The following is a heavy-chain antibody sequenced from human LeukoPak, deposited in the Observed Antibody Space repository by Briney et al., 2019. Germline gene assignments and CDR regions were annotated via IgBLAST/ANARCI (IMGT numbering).Heavy chain of an antibody. CDR3: ARGPGEHKLELRRYNWFDP. CDR2: INLNSGGT. Sequence: GASGRVCCKASGYTFTRYYMHWVREAPGQGLEWRGWINLNSGGTIYAQRFHARVTMTRDTYIRTAYMEPSRLRSDDTAVSYCARGPGEHKLELRRYNWFDPWGQGTLVTVSS. CDR1: GYTFTRYY. D-gene: IGHD1-7*01. J-gene: IGHJ5*02. V-gene: IGHV1-2*02.